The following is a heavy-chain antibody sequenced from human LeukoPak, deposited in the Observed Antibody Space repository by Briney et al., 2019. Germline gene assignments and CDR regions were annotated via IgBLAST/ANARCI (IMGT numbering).Heavy chain of an antibody. D-gene: IGHD4-11*01. Sequence: SETLSLTCTVSGGSISTYYWSWIRQPPGKGLEWIGDIYYSGSTNYNPSLKSRVTISVDSSKNQFSLKLSSVTAADTAVYYCARQLYSNFSYYEYWGQGALVTVSS. J-gene: IGHJ4*02. CDR1: GGSISTYY. CDR3: ARQLYSNFSYYEY. CDR2: IYYSGST. V-gene: IGHV4-59*08.